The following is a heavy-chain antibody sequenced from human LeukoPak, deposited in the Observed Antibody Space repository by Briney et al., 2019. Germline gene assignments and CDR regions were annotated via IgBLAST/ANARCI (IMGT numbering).Heavy chain of an antibody. J-gene: IGHJ6*03. V-gene: IGHV3-33*01. CDR1: GFTFSKYG. CDR3: ARDRKLEHYYCYYMDV. D-gene: IGHD1-26*01. CDR2: IWYDGSKK. Sequence: PGGSLRLFCAASGFTFSKYGMHWAPQAPEKGLEWVAVIWYDGSKKYYPDSVKRRFTISRYNDKNSLYLKMNSLRAEDMAVYYCARDRKLEHYYCYYMDVWGKGTTVTVSS.